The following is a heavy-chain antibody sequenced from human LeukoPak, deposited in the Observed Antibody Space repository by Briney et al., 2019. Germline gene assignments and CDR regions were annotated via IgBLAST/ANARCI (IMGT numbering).Heavy chain of an antibody. J-gene: IGHJ4*02. CDR2: IYTTGIT. CDR3: ARGKVVAGTPGQNSWDS. CDR1: GGSISTYY. V-gene: IGHV4-4*07. D-gene: IGHD6-19*01. Sequence: SETLSLTCTVSGGSISTYYWNWIRQPAGKGLEWIGRIYTTGITNYNPSLKSRVSVSVDTSKNQFSLKLGSVTAADTAVYYCARGKVVAGTPGQNSWDSWGQGTLVTVSS.